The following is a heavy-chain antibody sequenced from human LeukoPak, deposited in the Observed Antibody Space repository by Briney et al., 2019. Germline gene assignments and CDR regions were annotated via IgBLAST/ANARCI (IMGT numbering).Heavy chain of an antibody. Sequence: PGRSLRLSCAASGFTFDDYAMHWVRQAPGKGLEWVSGISWNSGSIGYADSVKGRFTISRDNAKNSLYLQMNSLRAEDTALYYCAKDIMVRGYTLWYYYGMDVWGQGTTVTVSS. CDR3: AKDIMVRGYTLWYYYGMDV. D-gene: IGHD3-10*01. V-gene: IGHV3-9*01. CDR1: GFTFDDYA. CDR2: ISWNSGSI. J-gene: IGHJ6*02.